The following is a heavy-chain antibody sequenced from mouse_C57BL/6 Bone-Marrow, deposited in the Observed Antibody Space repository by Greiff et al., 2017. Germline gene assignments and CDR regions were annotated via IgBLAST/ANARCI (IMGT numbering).Heavy chain of an antibody. CDR1: GYTFTSYD. D-gene: IGHD1-1*01. V-gene: IGHV1-85*01. J-gene: IGHJ1*03. CDR3: ARDYGSSYWCFDV. CDR2: IYPRGGST. Sequence: QVQLQQSGPELVKPGASVKLSCKASGYTFTSYDINWVKQRPGQGLEWIGWIYPRGGSTKYNEKFKGKATLTVDTSSSTAYMELHSLTSEDSAVYFCARDYGSSYWCFDVWGTGTTVTVSS.